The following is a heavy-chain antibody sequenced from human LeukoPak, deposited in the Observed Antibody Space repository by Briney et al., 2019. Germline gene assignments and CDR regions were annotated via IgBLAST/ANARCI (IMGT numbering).Heavy chain of an antibody. V-gene: IGHV3-23*01. CDR2: ISGNGGST. CDR3: AKADSARGVTLKSTIDY. Sequence: PGGSLSLSCAASGFTFSSYAMRWVRQARGKGLEWVSVISGNGGSTYYADSVKGRFTISRDNSKNTLYLQMNSLGGEDTAVYYCAKADSARGVTLKSTIDYWGQGTLVTVSS. J-gene: IGHJ4*02. CDR1: GFTFSSYA. D-gene: IGHD2-21*02.